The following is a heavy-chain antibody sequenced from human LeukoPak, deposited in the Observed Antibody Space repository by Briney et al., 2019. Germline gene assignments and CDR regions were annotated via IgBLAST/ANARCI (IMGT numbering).Heavy chain of an antibody. CDR3: AKSGGYGLIDY. CDR1: GGSISSSSYY. Sequence: PSETLSLTCTVSGGSISSSSYYWDWIRQPPGKGLEWIGSIYYSGSTYYNASLQSRVTISIDTSKNQFSLRLNSVTAADTAMYYCAKSGGYGLIDYWGQGTLVTVSS. J-gene: IGHJ4*02. D-gene: IGHD1-26*01. V-gene: IGHV4-39*01. CDR2: IYYSGST.